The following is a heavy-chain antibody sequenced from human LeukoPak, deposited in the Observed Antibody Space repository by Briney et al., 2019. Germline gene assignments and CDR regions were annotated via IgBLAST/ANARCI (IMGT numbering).Heavy chain of an antibody. Sequence: SETLSLTCTVSGGSISSGSYYWSWIRQPAGKGLEWIGRIYTSGSTNYNPSLKSRVTISVDTSKNQFSLKLSSVAAADTAVYYCARDGGQIWFGELGAFDIWGQGTMVTVSS. CDR2: IYTSGST. CDR1: GGSISSGSYY. V-gene: IGHV4-61*02. D-gene: IGHD3-10*01. CDR3: ARDGGQIWFGELGAFDI. J-gene: IGHJ3*02.